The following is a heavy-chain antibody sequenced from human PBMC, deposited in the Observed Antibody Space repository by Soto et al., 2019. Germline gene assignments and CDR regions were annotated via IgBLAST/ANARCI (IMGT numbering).Heavy chain of an antibody. V-gene: IGHV4-39*01. CDR1: GGSISSFPCY. CDR3: ARRERYYDSPAWFDP. Sequence: SETLSLTCSASGGSISSFPCYWGWIRQPPGKGLEWIGTVDYNENTYYNPSLKSRVTITVDTAKNQFSLNLRSVTAADTAMYFCARRERYYDSPAWFDPWGPGTLVTVSS. J-gene: IGHJ5*02. D-gene: IGHD3-16*01. CDR2: VDYNENT.